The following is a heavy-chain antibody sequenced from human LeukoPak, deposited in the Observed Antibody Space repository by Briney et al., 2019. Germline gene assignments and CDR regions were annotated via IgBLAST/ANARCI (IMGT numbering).Heavy chain of an antibody. CDR1: GGSISSSHW. J-gene: IGHJ2*01. V-gene: IGHV4-4*02. CDR3: ARDQMTRSWYFDL. CDR2: YFHRGST. Sequence: SETLSLTCTVSGGSISSSHWWTWVRQPPGKGLEWSGDYFHRGSTDSNPSLKGRVTISLDKSETWFSLKLHFVTAADTAVYYCARDQMTRSWYFDLWGRGALVT. D-gene: IGHD5-24*01.